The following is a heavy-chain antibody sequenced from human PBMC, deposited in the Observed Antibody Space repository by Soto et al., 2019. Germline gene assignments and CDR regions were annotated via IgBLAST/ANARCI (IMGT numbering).Heavy chain of an antibody. J-gene: IGHJ4*02. CDR3: VRDGLDYYDTERLYFDN. D-gene: IGHD3-22*01. CDR2: ISSSAVYV. CDR1: GFNFLTYS. V-gene: IGHV3-21*01. Sequence: PGGSLRLSCAASGFNFLTYSLSWARQAPGKGLEWVASISSSAVYVDYADSMKGRFTISRDNAKNLLHLQMTSLRAEDTATYHCVRDGLDYYDTERLYFDNWGQGTLVTVSS.